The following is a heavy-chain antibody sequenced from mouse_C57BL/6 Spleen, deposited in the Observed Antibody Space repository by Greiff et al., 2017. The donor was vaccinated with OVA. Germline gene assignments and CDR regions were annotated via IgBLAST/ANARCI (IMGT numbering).Heavy chain of an antibody. J-gene: IGHJ2*01. Sequence: EVQLVESGPGLVKPSQSLSLTCSVTGYSITSGYYWNWIRQFPGNKLEWMGYISYDGSNNYNPSLKNRISITRDTSKNQFFLKLNSVTTEDTATYYCARVYDGYYAYFDYWGQGTTLTVSS. CDR1: GYSITSGYY. CDR3: ARVYDGYYAYFDY. D-gene: IGHD2-3*01. V-gene: IGHV3-6*01. CDR2: ISYDGSN.